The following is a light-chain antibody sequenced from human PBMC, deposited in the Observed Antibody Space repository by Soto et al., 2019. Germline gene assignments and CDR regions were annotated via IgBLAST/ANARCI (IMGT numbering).Light chain of an antibody. V-gene: IGLV1-51*02. J-gene: IGLJ1*01. CDR3: GTWDSSLSAYV. CDR1: SSNIGNNY. Sequence: QAVVTQPPSVSAAPGQKVTISGSGSSSNIGNNYVSWYQQLPGTAPKLLIYENNKRPSGIPDRFSGSKSGTSATLGITGLQTGDEADYYCGTWDSSLSAYVFGTGTKLTVL. CDR2: ENN.